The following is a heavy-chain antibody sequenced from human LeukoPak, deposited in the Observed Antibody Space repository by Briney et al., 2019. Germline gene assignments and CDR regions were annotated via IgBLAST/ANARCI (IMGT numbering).Heavy chain of an antibody. Sequence: PSQTLSLTCTVSGASISSGSYYWSWIRQPAGKGLEWIGRVYTSGSTNYNPSLKSRVTISVDTSKNQFSLKLSSVTAADTAVYYCARDRRLEMATILSSYAFDIWGQGTMVTVSS. CDR1: GASISSGSYY. CDR3: ARDRRLEMATILSSYAFDI. CDR2: VYTSGST. V-gene: IGHV4-61*02. J-gene: IGHJ3*02. D-gene: IGHD5-24*01.